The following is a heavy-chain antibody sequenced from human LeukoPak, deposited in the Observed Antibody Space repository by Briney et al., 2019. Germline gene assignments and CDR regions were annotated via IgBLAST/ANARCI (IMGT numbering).Heavy chain of an antibody. CDR3: TQGPQYYYDSSGPQNAFDI. CDR1: GYTFTSYY. J-gene: IGHJ3*02. Sequence: ASVKVSCKASGYTFTSYYMHWVRQAPGQGLEWMGIINPSGGSTSYAQKFQGRVTMTRDMSTSTVYMELSSLRSEDTAVHYCTQGPQYYYDSSGPQNAFDIWGQGTMVTVSS. CDR2: INPSGGST. V-gene: IGHV1-46*01. D-gene: IGHD3-22*01.